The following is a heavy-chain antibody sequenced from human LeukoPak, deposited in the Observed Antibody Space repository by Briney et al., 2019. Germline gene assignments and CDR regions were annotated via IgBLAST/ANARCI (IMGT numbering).Heavy chain of an antibody. CDR3: ATIAAASHLDC. D-gene: IGHD6-13*01. V-gene: IGHV3-53*01. CDR1: GFTVSSNY. J-gene: IGHJ4*02. Sequence: GGSLRLSCAASGFTVSSNYMSWVRQAPGKGLEWVSVIYSGGSTYYADSVKGRFTISRDNSKNTLYLQMNSLRAEDTAVYYCATIAAASHLDCWGQGTLVTVSS. CDR2: IYSGGST.